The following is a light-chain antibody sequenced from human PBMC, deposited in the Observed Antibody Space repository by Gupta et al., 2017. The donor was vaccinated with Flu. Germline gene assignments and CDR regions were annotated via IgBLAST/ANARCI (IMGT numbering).Light chain of an antibody. Sequence: KVTISCSGSSYNIGDNYVSWYQQLPGTAPKLLIYDNNKRPSGIPDRFSGSKSGTSATLGITGLQTGDEADYYCGTWDSSLSAYVFGTGTKVTVL. CDR3: GTWDSSLSAYV. CDR1: SYNIGDNY. J-gene: IGLJ1*01. V-gene: IGLV1-51*01. CDR2: DNN.